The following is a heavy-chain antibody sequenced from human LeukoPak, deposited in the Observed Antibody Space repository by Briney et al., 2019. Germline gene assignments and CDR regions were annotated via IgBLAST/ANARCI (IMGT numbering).Heavy chain of an antibody. Sequence: GGSLRLSCAASGFTFSSYAMSWVRQAPGKGLEWVSAISGSGGSTYYADSVKGRFTISRDDSKNTLYLQMNSLRAEDTAVYYCAKKASGYSYGSRGYFDYWGQGTLVTVSS. V-gene: IGHV3-23*01. D-gene: IGHD5-18*01. J-gene: IGHJ4*02. CDR3: AKKASGYSYGSRGYFDY. CDR2: ISGSGGST. CDR1: GFTFSSYA.